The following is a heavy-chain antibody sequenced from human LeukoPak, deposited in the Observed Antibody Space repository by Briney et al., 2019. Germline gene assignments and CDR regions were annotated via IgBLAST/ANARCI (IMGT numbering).Heavy chain of an antibody. V-gene: IGHV4-59*01. D-gene: IGHD2-8*01. Sequence: SETLSLTCSVSGGSISSYYWSWIRQPPGKGLEWIGYIYYSGSTNYNPSLKSRVTISVDTSKNQFSLRLSSVTAADTAVYYCATNGSPNGWFDPWGQGTLVTVSS. J-gene: IGHJ5*02. CDR1: GGSISSYY. CDR2: IYYSGST. CDR3: ATNGSPNGWFDP.